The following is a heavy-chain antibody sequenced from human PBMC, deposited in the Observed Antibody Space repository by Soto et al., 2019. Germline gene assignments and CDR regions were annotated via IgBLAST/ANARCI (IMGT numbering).Heavy chain of an antibody. V-gene: IGHV4-39*01. J-gene: IGHJ4*02. CDR2: IYYSGST. Sequence: PSETLSLTCTVSGGSISSSSYYWGWIRQPPGKGLEWIGSIYYSGSTYYNPSLKSRVTISVDTSKNQFSLKLSSVTAADTAVYYCARGDGYNYFGGYYFDYWGQGTLVTVSS. CDR3: ARGDGYNYFGGYYFDY. D-gene: IGHD5-12*01. CDR1: GGSISSSSYY.